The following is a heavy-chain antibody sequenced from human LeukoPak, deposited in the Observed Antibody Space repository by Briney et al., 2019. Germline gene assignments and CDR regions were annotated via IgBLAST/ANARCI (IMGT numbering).Heavy chain of an antibody. CDR3: ARRGFRSVDY. V-gene: IGHV3-48*02. Sequence: GGSLRLSCAASGFTFSSYSMNWVRQAPGEGLEWVSDISSSSSTIYYADSVKGRFTISRDNAKISLHLQMNSLRDEDTAVYYCARRGFRSVDYWGQGTLVTVSS. CDR1: GFTFSSYS. D-gene: IGHD1-26*01. J-gene: IGHJ4*02. CDR2: ISSSSSTI.